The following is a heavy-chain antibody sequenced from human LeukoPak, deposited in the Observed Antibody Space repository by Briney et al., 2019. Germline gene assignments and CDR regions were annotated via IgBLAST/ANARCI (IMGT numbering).Heavy chain of an antibody. J-gene: IGHJ5*02. Sequence: SETLSLTCAVYGGSFSNHYWTWIRQTPGKGLEWIGYVYDTGSTIYNPSLKSRVTISVDTSKNQFSLKLNSVTAADTAVYYCARSPQNYFDPWGQGTLVTVSS. CDR1: GGSFSNHY. D-gene: IGHD1-7*01. CDR3: ARSPQNYFDP. V-gene: IGHV4-59*11. CDR2: VYDTGST.